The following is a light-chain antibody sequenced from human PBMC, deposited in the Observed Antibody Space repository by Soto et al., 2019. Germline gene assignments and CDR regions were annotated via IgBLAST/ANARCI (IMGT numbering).Light chain of an antibody. CDR2: GAS. CDR3: QQYGRSPLT. Sequence: EIVLTQSPGTLSLSPGERATLSCRASQSVTSSYLAWYQQKPGQSPRLLISGASSRATGIPDRFSGSGSGTDFTLTISRLEPEDSAVYYCQQYGRSPLTFGGRTKVEIK. V-gene: IGKV3-20*01. J-gene: IGKJ4*01. CDR1: QSVTSSY.